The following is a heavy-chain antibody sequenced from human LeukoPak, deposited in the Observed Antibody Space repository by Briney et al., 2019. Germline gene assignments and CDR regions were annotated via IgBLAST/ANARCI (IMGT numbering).Heavy chain of an antibody. CDR1: GGSISSYY. CDR2: IYYSGST. V-gene: IGHV4-59*01. J-gene: IGHJ2*01. Sequence: SETLSLTCTVSGGSISSYYWSWIRQPPGKGLEWIGYIYYSGSTNYNPSLKSRVTISVDTSKNQFSLKLSSATAADTAVYYCARHQLLYWYFDLWGRGTLVTVSS. D-gene: IGHD2-2*01. CDR3: ARHQLLYWYFDL.